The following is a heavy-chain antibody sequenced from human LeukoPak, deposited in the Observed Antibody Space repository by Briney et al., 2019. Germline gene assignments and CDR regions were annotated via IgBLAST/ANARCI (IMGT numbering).Heavy chain of an antibody. CDR2: VYSGAY. J-gene: IGHJ4*02. D-gene: IGHD3-3*01. V-gene: IGHV4-4*09. Sequence: PSETLSLTCTVSGASITSYFWGCIRQPPGKGVQWIGYVYSGAYYYNPSLVSRLTVSVDTAKNQFSLGLRSVTAADTAVYYCARLRPRTNYDFSSGYYAFDYWGQGTLVTVSS. CDR3: ARLRPRTNYDFSSGYYAFDY. CDR1: GASITSYF.